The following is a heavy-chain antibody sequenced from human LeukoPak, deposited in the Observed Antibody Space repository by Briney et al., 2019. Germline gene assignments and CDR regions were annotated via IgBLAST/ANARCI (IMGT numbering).Heavy chain of an antibody. CDR3: ARVLKSPIWVPAAKAPYYYMDV. CDR2: ISSSGSTI. D-gene: IGHD2-2*01. V-gene: IGHV3-11*01. CDR1: GFTFSDYY. J-gene: IGHJ6*03. Sequence: GGSLRLSCAASGFTFSDYYMSWIRQAPGKGLEWVSYISSSGSTIYYADSVKGRFTISRDNAKNSLYLQMNSLRAEDTAVYYCARVLKSPIWVPAAKAPYYYMDVWGKGTTVTVSS.